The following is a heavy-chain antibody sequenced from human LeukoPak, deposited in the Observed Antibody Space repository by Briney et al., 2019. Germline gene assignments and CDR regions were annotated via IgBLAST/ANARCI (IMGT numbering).Heavy chain of an antibody. D-gene: IGHD4-4*01. V-gene: IGHV4-59*08. CDR1: GGSINSYY. Sequence: PSETLSLTCTVSGGSINSYYWSWIRQPPGKGLEWIGYIYYSGSTDYNPSLKSRLTISIDTSKEQFSLKLSSVTAAATAVYYCARQTEDSHYYYGMDVWGQGTTVTVSS. J-gene: IGHJ6*02. CDR2: IYYSGST. CDR3: ARQTEDSHYYYGMDV.